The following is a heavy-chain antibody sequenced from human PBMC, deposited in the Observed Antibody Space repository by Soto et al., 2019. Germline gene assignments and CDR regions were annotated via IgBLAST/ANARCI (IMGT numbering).Heavy chain of an antibody. Sequence: SVKVSCKASGGTFSSYTISWVRQAPGQGLEWMGRIIPILGIANYAQKFQGRVTITADKSTSTAYMELSSLRSEDTAVYYCARERGGGYCSSTSCYGTRTDAFDIWGQGTMVTVAS. D-gene: IGHD2-2*01. V-gene: IGHV1-69*04. CDR3: ARERGGGYCSSTSCYGTRTDAFDI. CDR2: IIPILGIA. CDR1: GGTFSSYT. J-gene: IGHJ3*02.